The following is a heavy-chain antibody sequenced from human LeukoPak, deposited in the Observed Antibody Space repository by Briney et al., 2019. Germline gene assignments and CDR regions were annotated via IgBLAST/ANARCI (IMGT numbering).Heavy chain of an antibody. J-gene: IGHJ4*02. D-gene: IGHD3-3*01. CDR3: ARDPIYDFWSGYYSV. Sequence: PSETLSLTCAVYGGSFSGYYWSWIRQPPGKGLEWIGEINHSGSTNYNPSLKSRVTISVDTSKNQFSLKLSSVTAADTAVYYCARDPIYDFWSGYYSVWGQGTLVTVSP. CDR2: INHSGST. CDR1: GGSFSGYY. V-gene: IGHV4-34*01.